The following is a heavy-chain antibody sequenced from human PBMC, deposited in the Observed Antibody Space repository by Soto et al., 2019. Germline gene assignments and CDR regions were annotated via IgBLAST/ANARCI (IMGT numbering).Heavy chain of an antibody. CDR1: GFNFNSYE. CDR2: ISSSGSTI. D-gene: IGHD4-17*01. CDR3: ARPVYGDYEGYYFDY. V-gene: IGHV3-48*03. J-gene: IGHJ4*02. Sequence: GGSLRLSCAASGFNFNSYEMNWVRQAPGKGLEWVSYISSSGSTIHYADSVKGRFTISRHNATNSLYLQMNILRAEDTVVYYCARPVYGDYEGYYFDYWGQGPLVTVSS.